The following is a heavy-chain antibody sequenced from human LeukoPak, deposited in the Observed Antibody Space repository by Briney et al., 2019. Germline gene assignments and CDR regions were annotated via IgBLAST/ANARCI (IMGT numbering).Heavy chain of an antibody. J-gene: IGHJ4*02. CDR1: GGSISSGGYH. V-gene: IGHV4-31*03. CDR3: ARAYSSSWYFDY. CDR2: IYYSGST. Sequence: SQTLSLTCTVSGGSISSGGYHWSWIRQHPGKGLEWIGYIYYSGSTYYNPSLKSRVTISVDTSKNQFSLKLSSVTAADTAVYYCARAYSSSWYFDYWGQGTLVTVSS. D-gene: IGHD6-13*01.